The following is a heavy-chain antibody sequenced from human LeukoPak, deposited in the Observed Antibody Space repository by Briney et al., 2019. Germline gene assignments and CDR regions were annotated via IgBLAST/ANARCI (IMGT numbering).Heavy chain of an antibody. V-gene: IGHV4-61*01. CDR3: AREHLYYYDSSGYWGNWFDP. CDR2: IYYSGST. J-gene: IGHJ5*02. D-gene: IGHD3-22*01. CDR1: VGSVSSSTYY. Sequence: SETLSLTCTVSVGSVSSSTYYWSWIRQPPGKGLKWIGYIYYSGSTNYNPSLKSRVTISVDTSKNQFALKLSSVAAADTAVYYCAREHLYYYDSSGYWGNWFDPWGQGTLVTVSS.